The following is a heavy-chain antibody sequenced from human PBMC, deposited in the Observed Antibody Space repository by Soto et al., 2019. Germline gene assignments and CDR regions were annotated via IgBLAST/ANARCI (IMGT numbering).Heavy chain of an antibody. D-gene: IGHD3-22*01. CDR2: ISAYNGNT. Sequence: ASVKVSCKASGYTFTSYGISWVRQAPGQGLEWMGWISAYNGNTNYAQKLQGRVTMTTDTSTSTAYMELRSLRSDDTAVYYCARGEEVVTDKGLNAFDIWGQGTMVTVSS. V-gene: IGHV1-18*01. CDR1: GYTFTSYG. CDR3: ARGEEVVTDKGLNAFDI. J-gene: IGHJ3*02.